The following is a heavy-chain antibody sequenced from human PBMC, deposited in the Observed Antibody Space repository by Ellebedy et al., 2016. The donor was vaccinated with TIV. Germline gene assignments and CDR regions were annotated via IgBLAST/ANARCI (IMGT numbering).Heavy chain of an antibody. J-gene: IGHJ5*02. V-gene: IGHV3-7*03. CDR3: ARPFVRNWFDP. D-gene: IGHD3-16*01. CDR1: GFSFSTYW. Sequence: GGSLRLXCAASGFSFSTYWMTWVRQAPGKGLEWVANIKEDGSEQYYVDSVKGRFIISRDNAKKSLYLQMNGLRAEDTAVYYCARPFVRNWFDPWGQGTLVTVSS. CDR2: IKEDGSEQ.